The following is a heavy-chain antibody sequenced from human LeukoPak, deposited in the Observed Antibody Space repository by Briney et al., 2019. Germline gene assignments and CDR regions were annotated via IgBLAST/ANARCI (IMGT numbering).Heavy chain of an antibody. V-gene: IGHV3-74*01. D-gene: IGHD5-24*01. J-gene: IGHJ4*02. CDR2: INSDGSST. CDR1: GFTFSSYW. CDR3: ARDHLDRMATIDY. Sequence: PGGSLRLSCAASGFTFSSYWMHWVRQAPGKGLVWVSRINSDGSSTSYADSVKGRFTISRDNAKNTLYLKMNSLRAEDTAVYDCARDHLDRMATIDYWGQGTLVTVSS.